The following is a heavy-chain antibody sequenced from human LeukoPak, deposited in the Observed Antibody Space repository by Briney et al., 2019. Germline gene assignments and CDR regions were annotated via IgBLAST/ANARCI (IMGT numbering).Heavy chain of an antibody. J-gene: IGHJ4*02. CDR3: ARAPTVTRDPSPDY. CDR2: ISYDGSNK. D-gene: IGHD4-17*01. Sequence: QPGGSLRLSCAASGFTFSSYGMHWVRQAPGKGLEWVAVISYDGSNKYSADSVKGRFTISRDNSKNTLYLQMNSLRAEDTAVYYCARAPTVTRDPSPDYWGQGTLVTVSS. CDR1: GFTFSSYG. V-gene: IGHV3-30*03.